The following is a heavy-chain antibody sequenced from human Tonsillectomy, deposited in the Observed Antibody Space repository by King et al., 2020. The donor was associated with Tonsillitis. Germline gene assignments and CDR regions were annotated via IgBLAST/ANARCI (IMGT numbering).Heavy chain of an antibody. J-gene: IGHJ4*02. CDR2: MNPNSGNT. Sequence: VQLVESGAEVMKPGASVKVSCKASGYFFTNYDIIWVRQATGQGLEWMGWMNPNSGNTGYAQKFQGRVTMTTNTSIRTAYMELSSLRSEDTAVYYCAREGHYYYGSGTYRAVDYWGQGTLVIVSS. D-gene: IGHD3-10*01. CDR3: AREGHYYYGSGTYRAVDY. V-gene: IGHV1-8*01. CDR1: GYFFTNYD.